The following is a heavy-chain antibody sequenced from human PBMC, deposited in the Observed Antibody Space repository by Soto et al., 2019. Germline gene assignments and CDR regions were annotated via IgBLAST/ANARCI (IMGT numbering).Heavy chain of an antibody. D-gene: IGHD5-18*01. V-gene: IGHV3-53*01. CDR1: GVTVSSNY. CDR3: ATGGYTYGPDAFDI. CDR2: IYSGGNT. J-gene: IGHJ3*02. Sequence: PXGSLRLSCAASGVTVSSNYMSWVRQAPGKGLEWVSVIYSGGNTYYADSVKGRFTISRDNSKNTVYLQMNSLRAEDTAVYYCATGGYTYGPDAFDIWGQGTMVTVSS.